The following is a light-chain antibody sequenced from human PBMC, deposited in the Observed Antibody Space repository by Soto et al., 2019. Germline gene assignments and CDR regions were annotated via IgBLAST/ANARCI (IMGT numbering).Light chain of an antibody. CDR2: KAS. V-gene: IGKV1-5*03. CDR1: QSISSW. Sequence: MTQSPATLSVSPGERVTLSCRASQSISSWLAWYQQKPGKAPKLLIYKASSLESGVPSRFSGSGSGTEFTLTISSLQPDDFATYYCQQYNSYPWTFGQGTKVEIK. CDR3: QQYNSYPWT. J-gene: IGKJ1*01.